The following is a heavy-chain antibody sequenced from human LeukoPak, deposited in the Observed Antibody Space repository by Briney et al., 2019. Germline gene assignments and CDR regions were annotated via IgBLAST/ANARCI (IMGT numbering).Heavy chain of an antibody. V-gene: IGHV3-21*04. CDR1: GFTFSNYS. D-gene: IGHD6-19*01. Sequence: PGGSLRLSCAASGFTFSNYSMNWVRQAPGKGLEWVSSISSSSRCIYYADSVKGRFTISRDIAKNSLYLQMNSLRAEDTAVYYCARDFRPGPGIAVAGTGFYFDYWGQGTLVTVSS. CDR3: ARDFRPGPGIAVAGTGFYFDY. J-gene: IGHJ4*02. CDR2: ISSSSRCI.